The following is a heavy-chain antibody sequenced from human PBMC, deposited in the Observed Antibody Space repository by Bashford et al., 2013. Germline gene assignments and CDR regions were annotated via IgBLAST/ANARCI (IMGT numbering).Heavy chain of an antibody. J-gene: IGHJ4*02. CDR1: GDSISSSSYY. CDR3: ARSLWRGRAARPIDY. Sequence: SETLSLTCTVSGDSISSSSYYWGWIRHAPRGRGLEWIGSAYYSGSFYHNPSLKSRVTISVDTSKNQFSLKLSSVTAADTAVYYCARSLWRGRAARPIDYWGQGTLVTVSS. V-gene: IGHV4-39*07. D-gene: IGHD6-6*01. CDR2: AYYSGSF.